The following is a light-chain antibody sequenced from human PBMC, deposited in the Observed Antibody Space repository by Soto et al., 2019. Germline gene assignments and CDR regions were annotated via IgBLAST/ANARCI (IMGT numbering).Light chain of an antibody. J-gene: IGLJ1*01. Sequence: QSALTQPASVSGSPGQSITISCTGTSSDVGGYNYVSWYQQHPGKAPKLMIFEVRNRPSGVPNRFSGSKSGNTASLTISGLQAEDEADYSCSPYRSSGTVFGTGTKLTVL. CDR1: SSDVGGYNY. V-gene: IGLV2-14*01. CDR3: SPYRSSGTV. CDR2: EVR.